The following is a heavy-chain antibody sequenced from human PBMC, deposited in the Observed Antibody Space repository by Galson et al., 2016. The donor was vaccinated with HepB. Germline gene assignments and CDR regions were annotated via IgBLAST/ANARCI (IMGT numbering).Heavy chain of an antibody. CDR1: GYTFNSYG. D-gene: IGHD3-10*01. CDR2: ISTYNNYT. J-gene: IGHJ4*02. V-gene: IGHV1-18*01. Sequence: SVKVSCKASGYTFNSYGISWVRQAPGQGLEWMGWISTYNNYTNYAQRFQGRVTMTTDTSTNTIDMELRSLRSDDSAVYYCASDGPWFGELLDYWGQGTLVTVSS. CDR3: ASDGPWFGELLDY.